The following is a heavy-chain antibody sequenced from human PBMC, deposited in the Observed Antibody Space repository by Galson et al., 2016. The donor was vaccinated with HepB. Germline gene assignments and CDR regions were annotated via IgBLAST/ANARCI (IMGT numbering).Heavy chain of an antibody. CDR1: GFTFSSYA. Sequence: SLRLSCAASGFTFSSYAMSWVRQAPGKGLEWVSAISVVDDDTYYADSVKGRFTISRDNSRTTLYLQMNSLSAEDTALYYCAKDIQQWLVRGNDAFDIWGQGTMVTVSS. V-gene: IGHV3-23*01. J-gene: IGHJ3*02. CDR2: ISVVDDDT. D-gene: IGHD6-19*01. CDR3: AKDIQQWLVRGNDAFDI.